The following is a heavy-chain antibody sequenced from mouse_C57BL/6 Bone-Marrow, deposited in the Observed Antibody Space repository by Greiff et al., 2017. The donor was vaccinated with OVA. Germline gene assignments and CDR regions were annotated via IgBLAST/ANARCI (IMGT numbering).Heavy chain of an antibody. V-gene: IGHV1-82*01. CDR2: IYPGDGDT. Sequence: QVQLQQSGPELVKPGASVKISCKASGYAFSSSWMNWVKQRPGKGLEWIGRIYPGDGDTNYNGKFKGKATLTADKSSSTAYMQLSSLTSEDYAVYFCARGRGSDYGNLDYWGQGTTLTVSS. J-gene: IGHJ2*01. CDR3: ARGRGSDYGNLDY. D-gene: IGHD2-1*01. CDR1: GYAFSSSW.